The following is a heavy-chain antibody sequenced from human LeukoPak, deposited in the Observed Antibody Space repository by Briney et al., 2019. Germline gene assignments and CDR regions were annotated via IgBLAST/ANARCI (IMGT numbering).Heavy chain of an antibody. D-gene: IGHD2-15*01. Sequence: RGSLRLSCAASGLIFSNYWMSWVRQAPGKGLEWVANIKLDGSTKDYVDSVKGRFTISRDNAKNSLYLQMNSLRGDDTAVYYCATVAGDCSGGRCYLLRFDYWGQGTLVTVSS. V-gene: IGHV3-7*01. J-gene: IGHJ4*02. CDR2: IKLDGSTK. CDR1: GLIFSNYW. CDR3: ATVAGDCSGGRCYLLRFDY.